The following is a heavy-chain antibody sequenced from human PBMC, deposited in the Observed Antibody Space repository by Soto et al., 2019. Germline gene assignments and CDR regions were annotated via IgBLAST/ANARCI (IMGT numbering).Heavy chain of an antibody. Sequence: ASVKVSCKASGYTFTSYGISWVRQAPGQGLEWMGWISAYNGNTNYAQKLQGRVTMTTDKSKSQFSLKLNSVTAADSAVYFCARLEGLATTSYYFDFWGQGALVTVSS. D-gene: IGHD3-9*01. CDR2: ISAYNGNT. CDR3: ARLEGLATTSYYFDF. J-gene: IGHJ4*02. CDR1: GYTFTSYG. V-gene: IGHV1-18*01.